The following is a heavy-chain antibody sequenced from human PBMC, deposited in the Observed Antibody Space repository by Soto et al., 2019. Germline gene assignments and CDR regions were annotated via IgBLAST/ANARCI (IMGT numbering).Heavy chain of an antibody. CDR1: GFTFDDYA. V-gene: IGHV3-9*01. CDR3: ARDVWSRASGPPDS. Sequence: PGGSLRLSCAASGFTFDDYAMHWVRQAPGKGLEWVTGISWNSDTIGYADSVKGRFTISRDNAKNSLYLQMNSLRAEDTAFYYCARDVWSRASGPPDSWGQGTLVTDSS. CDR2: ISWNSDTI. J-gene: IGHJ4*02. D-gene: IGHD3-10*01.